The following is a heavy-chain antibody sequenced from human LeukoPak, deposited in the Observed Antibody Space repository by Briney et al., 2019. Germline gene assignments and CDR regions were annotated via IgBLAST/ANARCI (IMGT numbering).Heavy chain of an antibody. CDR1: GFTFSSYE. D-gene: IGHD3-10*01. V-gene: IGHV3-48*03. Sequence: GGSLRLSCAASGFTFSSYEMNWVRQAPGKGLEWVPYISSSGSTIYYADSVKGRFTISRDNAKNSLYLQMNSLRAEDTAVYYCARVLGFGELFFDYWGQGTLITVSS. J-gene: IGHJ4*02. CDR3: ARVLGFGELFFDY. CDR2: ISSSGSTI.